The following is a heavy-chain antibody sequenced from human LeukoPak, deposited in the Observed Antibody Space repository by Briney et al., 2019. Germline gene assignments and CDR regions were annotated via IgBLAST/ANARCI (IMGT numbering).Heavy chain of an antibody. CDR2: INIDGSAT. V-gene: IGHV3-74*01. J-gene: IGHJ2*01. CDR1: GFTFSSYW. Sequence: PGGSLRLSCAASGFTFSSYWMHWVRQAPGKGLVWVSRINIDGSATTYADSVKGRFTISRDNAKNTLYLQMNSLRAEDTAVYYCTREEGAMINRYFDPWGRGTLVTVSS. D-gene: IGHD5-12*01. CDR3: TREEGAMINRYFDP.